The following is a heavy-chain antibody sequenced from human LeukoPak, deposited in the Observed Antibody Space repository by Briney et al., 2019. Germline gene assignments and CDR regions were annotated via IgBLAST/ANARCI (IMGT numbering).Heavy chain of an antibody. J-gene: IGHJ4*02. Sequence: TASETLSLTCTVSGGSISSSSYYWGWIRQPPGKGLEWIGEINHSGSTNYNPSLKSRVTISVDTSKNQFSLKLSSVTAADTAVYYCAIKMATNFDYWGQGTLVTVSS. D-gene: IGHD5-24*01. CDR2: INHSGST. CDR3: AIKMATNFDY. V-gene: IGHV4-39*01. CDR1: GGSISSSSYY.